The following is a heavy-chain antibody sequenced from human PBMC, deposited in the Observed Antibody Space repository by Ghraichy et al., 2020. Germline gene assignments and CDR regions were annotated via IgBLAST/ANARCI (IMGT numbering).Heavy chain of an antibody. V-gene: IGHV1-2*06. CDR1: GYIFTGYY. D-gene: IGHD5-18*01. CDR2: INPNSGGT. Sequence: ASVKVSCKASGYIFTGYYMHWVRQAPGQGLEWMGRINPNSGGTNYAQKFQGRVTMTLDTSITTAYMELSRLRSDDTAVYYCARDFGYNYGSDYWGQGTLVTVSS. CDR3: ARDFGYNYGSDY. J-gene: IGHJ4*02.